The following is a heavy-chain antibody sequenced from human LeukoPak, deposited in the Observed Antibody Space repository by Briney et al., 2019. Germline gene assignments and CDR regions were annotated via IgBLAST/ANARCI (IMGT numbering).Heavy chain of an antibody. CDR3: ARDRTVAATPRTFDI. CDR2: INPSGGST. J-gene: IGHJ3*02. CDR1: GYTFTSYY. Sequence: ASVKVSCKASGYTFTSYYMHWVRQAPGEGLEWMGIINPSGGSTTYAQKFQGRVTMTRDMSTSTVYMDLSSLRSEDTAVYYCARDRTVAATPRTFDIWGQGTMVTVSS. D-gene: IGHD2-15*01. V-gene: IGHV1-46*01.